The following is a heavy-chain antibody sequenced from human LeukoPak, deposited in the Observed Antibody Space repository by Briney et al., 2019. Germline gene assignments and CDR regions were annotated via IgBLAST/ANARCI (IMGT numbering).Heavy chain of an antibody. V-gene: IGHV1-18*01. CDR3: ARDSRRVGATRFDP. CDR2: ISAYNGNT. D-gene: IGHD1-26*01. CDR1: GYTFTSYG. Sequence: ASVKVSCKASGYTFTSYGISWVRQAPGQGLEWMGWISAYNGNTNYAQKLQGRVTMTTDTSTSTAYMELRSLRSDDTAVYYCARDSRRVGATRFDPWGQGTLVTVSS. J-gene: IGHJ5*02.